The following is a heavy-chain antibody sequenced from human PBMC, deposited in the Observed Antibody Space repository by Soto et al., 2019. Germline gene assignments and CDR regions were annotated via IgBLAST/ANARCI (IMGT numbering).Heavy chain of an antibody. CDR1: GFTFSSYA. V-gene: IGHV3-30-3*01. D-gene: IGHD3-22*01. J-gene: IGHJ3*02. CDR2: ISYDGSNK. Sequence: GGSLRLSCAASGFTFSSYAMSWVRQAPGKGLEWVAVISYDGSNKYYADSVKGRFTISRDNSKNTLYLQMNSLRAEDTAVYYCARPLDADSSGYYYGDAFDIWGPGTMVTVSS. CDR3: ARPLDADSSGYYYGDAFDI.